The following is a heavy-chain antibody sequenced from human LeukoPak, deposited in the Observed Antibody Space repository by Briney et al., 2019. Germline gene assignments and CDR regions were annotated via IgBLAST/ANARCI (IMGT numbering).Heavy chain of an antibody. J-gene: IGHJ4*02. D-gene: IGHD2-2*01. CDR3: ASASPAADC. CDR1: GVSISSYS. CDR2: THASGNS. Sequence: SETLSLTCTVSGVSISSYSWSWVRQPAGKGLEWIGHTHASGNSNYSPSLKSRVSMSVDTSKNQFSLKLSSVTAADTAVYYCASASPAADCWGQGTLVTVSS. V-gene: IGHV4-4*07.